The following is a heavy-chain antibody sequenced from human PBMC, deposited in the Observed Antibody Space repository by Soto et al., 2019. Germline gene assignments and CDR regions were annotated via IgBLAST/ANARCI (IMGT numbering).Heavy chain of an antibody. CDR1: GFTLSDYN. Sequence: ESGGGLVKPGGSLRLSCTASGFTLSDYNMNWVRQAPGKGLEWVSYISTWSSYSFYADSVKGRFTISRDNSKSSLYLQMNSLRDEDTAVYYCARASHDYGELDYWGQGALVTVSS. D-gene: IGHD4-17*01. CDR2: ISTWSSYS. CDR3: ARASHDYGELDY. J-gene: IGHJ4*02. V-gene: IGHV3-21*01.